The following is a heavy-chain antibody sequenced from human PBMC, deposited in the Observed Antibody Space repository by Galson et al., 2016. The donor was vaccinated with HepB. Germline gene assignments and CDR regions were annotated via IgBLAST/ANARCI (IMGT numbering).Heavy chain of an antibody. CDR2: IKQDGSEK. CDR1: GFPFSNYR. D-gene: IGHD5-18*01. Sequence: SLRLSCAASGFPFSNYRMNWVRQAPGKGLEWVANIKQDGSEKYYVDSVKGRFTISRDNARNSMYLQMNSLRADDTAVYYCARAQWILARRAAYFDYWGQGILVTVSP. CDR3: ARAQWILARRAAYFDY. V-gene: IGHV3-7*04. J-gene: IGHJ4*02.